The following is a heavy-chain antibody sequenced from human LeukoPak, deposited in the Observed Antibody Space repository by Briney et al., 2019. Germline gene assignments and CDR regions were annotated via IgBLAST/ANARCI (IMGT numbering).Heavy chain of an antibody. CDR1: GGSISRSNW. Sequence: SETLSLTCAVSGGSISRSNWWSWGRQPPGKGLEWIGEIYQSGSTNYNPSLKSRVTISVDKSKNRFSRKLSSVTAADTAVYYCARDYRYCRSTSCYNNYYYGMDVWGQGTTVPVSS. V-gene: IGHV4-4*02. J-gene: IGHJ6*02. CDR3: ARDYRYCRSTSCYNNYYYGMDV. CDR2: IYQSGST. D-gene: IGHD2-2*02.